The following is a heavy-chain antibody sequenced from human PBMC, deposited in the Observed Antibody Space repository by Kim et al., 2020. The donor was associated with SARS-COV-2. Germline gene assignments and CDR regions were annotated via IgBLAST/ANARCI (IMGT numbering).Heavy chain of an antibody. Sequence: GGSLRLSCAASGFTFSSYGMHWVRQAPGKGLEWVAVIWYDGSNKYYADSVKGRFTISRDNSKNTLYLQMNSLRAEDTAVYYCARVGPRPLLSGGMDVWGQGTTVTVSS. CDR3: ARVGPRPLLSGGMDV. D-gene: IGHD2-15*01. CDR2: IWYDGSNK. CDR1: GFTFSSYG. V-gene: IGHV3-33*01. J-gene: IGHJ6*02.